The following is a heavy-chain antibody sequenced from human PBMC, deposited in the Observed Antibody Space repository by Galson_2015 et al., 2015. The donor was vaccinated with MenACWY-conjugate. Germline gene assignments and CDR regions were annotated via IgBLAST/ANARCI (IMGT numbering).Heavy chain of an antibody. CDR2: ISPGDSYT. J-gene: IGHJ6*02. V-gene: IGHV5-51*01. D-gene: IGHD1-26*01. CDR1: GYSFTTYW. Sequence: QSGAAVKKPGESLTISCKGSGYSFTTYWIGWVRQMPGLGLEWLGLISPGDSYTRYNPAFQGQVTISADKSISTAFLQWNSLQASDTAMYYCTRHPPGGRGMDVWGQGTPVTVSS. CDR3: TRHPPGGRGMDV.